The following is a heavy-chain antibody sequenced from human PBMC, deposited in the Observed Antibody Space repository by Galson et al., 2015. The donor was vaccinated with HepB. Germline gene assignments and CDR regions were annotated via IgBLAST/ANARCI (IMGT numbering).Heavy chain of an antibody. D-gene: IGHD2-15*01. CDR2: ISGSGGST. V-gene: IGHV3-23*01. CDR1: GFTFSSYA. J-gene: IGHJ6*02. Sequence: SLRLSCAASGFTFSSYAMSWVRQAPGKGLEWVSAISGSGGSTYYADSVKGRFTISRDNSKNTLYLQMNSLRAEDTAVYYCAKERGECFGGCYSHYYYYGMDVWGQGTTVTVSS. CDR3: AKERGECFGGCYSHYYYYGMDV.